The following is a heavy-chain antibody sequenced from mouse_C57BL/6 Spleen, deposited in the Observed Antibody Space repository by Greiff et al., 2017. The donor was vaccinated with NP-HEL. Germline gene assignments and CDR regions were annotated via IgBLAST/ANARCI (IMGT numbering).Heavy chain of an antibody. J-gene: IGHJ4*01. V-gene: IGHV2-2*01. CDR1: GFSLTSYG. CDR3: ARDYDYDERDYYAMDY. Sequence: VKLMESGPGLVQPSQSLSITCTVSGFSLTSYGVHWVRQSPGKGLEWLGVIWSGGSTDYNAAFISRLSISKDNSKSQVFFKMNSLQADDTAIYYCARDYDYDERDYYAMDYWGQGTSVTVSS. CDR2: IWSGGST. D-gene: IGHD2-4*01.